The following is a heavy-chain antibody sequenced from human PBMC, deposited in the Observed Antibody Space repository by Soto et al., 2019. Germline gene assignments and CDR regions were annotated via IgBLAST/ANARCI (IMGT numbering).Heavy chain of an antibody. CDR2: ISGSGDST. D-gene: IGHD5-18*01. V-gene: IGHV3-23*01. J-gene: IGHJ4*02. CDR3: AKGIYSYGYNSFDY. CDR1: GFTFSSYA. Sequence: EVQLLESGGGLVQPGGSLRLSCAASGFTFSSYAMSWVRQAPGKGLEWVSAISGSGDSTYYADSVKGRFAISRDNSKNTLYLQMNSLRAEDTAVYYCAKGIYSYGYNSFDYWVQGTLVTVSS.